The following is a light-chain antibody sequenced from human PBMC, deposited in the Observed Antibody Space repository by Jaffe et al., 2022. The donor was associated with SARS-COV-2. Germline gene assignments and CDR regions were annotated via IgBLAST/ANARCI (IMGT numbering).Light chain of an antibody. V-gene: IGLV1-44*01. CDR3: AAWDGSLNGHV. Sequence: QSVLTQPPSASGTPGQRVTISCSGRGSNIATYAVYWFQHLPGAAPKLLIHSDDHRPSGVPDRFSASKSGTSASLAISGLQSEDEADYYCAAWDGSLNGHVFGTGTKVTVL. CDR2: SDD. CDR1: GSNIATYA. J-gene: IGLJ1*01.